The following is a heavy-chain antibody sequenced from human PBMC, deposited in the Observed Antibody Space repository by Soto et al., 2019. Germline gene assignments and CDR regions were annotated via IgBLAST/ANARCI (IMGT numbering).Heavy chain of an antibody. CDR3: ARAWGEGGYSYGYVP. J-gene: IGHJ5*02. CDR1: GGSMSSYF. V-gene: IGHV4-59*01. Sequence: PSETLSLTCTVSGGSMSSYFWSWIRQPPGKPLEWIGCIYYSGSTKYNPSLKSRVTISVDTSKNQFSLKLSSVTAADTAVYYCARAWGEGGYSYGYVPWGQGTLVTVSS. D-gene: IGHD5-18*01. CDR2: IYYSGST.